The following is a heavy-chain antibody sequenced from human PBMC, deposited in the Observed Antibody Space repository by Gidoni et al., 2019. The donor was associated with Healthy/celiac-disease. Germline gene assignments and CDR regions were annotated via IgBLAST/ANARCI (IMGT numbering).Heavy chain of an antibody. CDR1: GFPFRNAG. D-gene: IGHD3-10*01. CDR2: IKSKTDGGTT. Sequence: EVQLVESGGGLVKPGGSLRLSCAASGFPFRNAGMTLVRQAPGKGLEWVGRIKSKTDGGTTDYAAPVKGRFTISRDDSKNTLYLQMNSLKTEDTAVYYCTTVYYGSGSYFYYYYYYMDVWGKGTTVTVSS. J-gene: IGHJ6*03. CDR3: TTVYYGSGSYFYYYYYYMDV. V-gene: IGHV3-15*07.